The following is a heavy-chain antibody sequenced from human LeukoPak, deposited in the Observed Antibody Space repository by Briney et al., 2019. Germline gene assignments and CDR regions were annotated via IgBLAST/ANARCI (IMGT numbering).Heavy chain of an antibody. CDR3: AKQSYARSLGE. Sequence: PGGSLRLSCATSGFPFSDFSMSWVHRAPGKGLEWISTTNSGGTSTYYAESVKGRFTISRDNSKNTLYLQMSSLRVEDTAVYYCAKQSYARSLGEGGPGTLVSVSS. D-gene: IGHD2-8*01. V-gene: IGHV3-23*01. CDR2: TNSGGTST. J-gene: IGHJ4*02. CDR1: GFPFSDFS.